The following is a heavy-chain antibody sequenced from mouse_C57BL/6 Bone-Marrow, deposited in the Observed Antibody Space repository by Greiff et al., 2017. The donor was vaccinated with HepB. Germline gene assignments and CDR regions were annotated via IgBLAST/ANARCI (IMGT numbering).Heavy chain of an antibody. CDR2: ILPGSGST. D-gene: IGHD2-10*02. V-gene: IGHV1-9*01. Sequence: QVQLKQSGAELMKPGASVKLSCKATGYTFTGYWIEWVKQRPGHGLEWIGEILPGSGSTNYNEKFKGKATLTADTSSNTAYMQLSSLTTEDSAIYYCAREGGYDYDAMDYWVQGTSVTVSS. CDR3: AREGGYDYDAMDY. CDR1: GYTFTGYW. J-gene: IGHJ4*01.